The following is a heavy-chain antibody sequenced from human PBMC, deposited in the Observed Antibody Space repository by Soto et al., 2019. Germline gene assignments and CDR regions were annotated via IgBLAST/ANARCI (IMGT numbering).Heavy chain of an antibody. CDR2: ISGSGAEI. CDR1: GFTFSTYA. Sequence: LRLSCAASGFTFSTYAMSWVRQAPGKGLERGSAISGSGAEIYYTDSVRGRFAISRDNSIDTLFLQMSPLKTEDTAVYYCAHPRGYGVFDAYDIWGQGTMVTVSS. D-gene: IGHD2-8*01. J-gene: IGHJ3*02. V-gene: IGHV3-23*01. CDR3: AHPRGYGVFDAYDI.